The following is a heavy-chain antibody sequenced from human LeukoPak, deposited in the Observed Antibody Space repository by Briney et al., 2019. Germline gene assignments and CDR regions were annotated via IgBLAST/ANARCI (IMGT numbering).Heavy chain of an antibody. CDR3: ARNWGTSTVTPRVDY. J-gene: IGHJ4*02. D-gene: IGHD3-16*01. CDR2: ISSSGSTI. V-gene: IGHV3-11*01. Sequence: GGSLRLSCAASGFTFSSYAMSWIRQAPGKGLEWVSYISSSGSTIYYADSVKGRFTISRDNAKNSLYLQMNSLRAEDTAVYYCARNWGTSTVTPRVDYWGQGTLVTVSS. CDR1: GFTFSSYA.